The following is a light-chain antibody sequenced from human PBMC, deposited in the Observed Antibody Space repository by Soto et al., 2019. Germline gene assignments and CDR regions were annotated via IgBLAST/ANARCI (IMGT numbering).Light chain of an antibody. CDR1: SNDIGAYKY. CDR3: QSYDSSLSGSYV. V-gene: IGLV1-40*01. CDR2: GNS. Sequence: QSALTQPASVSGSPGQSITISCTGSSNDIGAYKYVSWYQQLPGTAPKLLIYGNSNRPSGVPDRFSGSKSGTSASLAITGLQAEDEADYYCQSYDSSLSGSYVFGTGTKVTVL. J-gene: IGLJ1*01.